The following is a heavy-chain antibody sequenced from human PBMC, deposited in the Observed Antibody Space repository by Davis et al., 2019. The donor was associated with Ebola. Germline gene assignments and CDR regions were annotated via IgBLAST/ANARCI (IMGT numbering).Heavy chain of an antibody. J-gene: IGHJ4*02. Sequence: AVSVKVSCKASGGTFSSYAISWVRQAPGQGLEWMGWISAYNGNTNYAQKLQGRVTMTTDTATTTAYMEVGSLRSDDTAVYYCARAQFPTTSDHWGQGTLVTVSS. CDR3: ARAQFPTTSDH. CDR2: ISAYNGNT. V-gene: IGHV1-18*01. CDR1: GGTFSSYA. D-gene: IGHD1-1*01.